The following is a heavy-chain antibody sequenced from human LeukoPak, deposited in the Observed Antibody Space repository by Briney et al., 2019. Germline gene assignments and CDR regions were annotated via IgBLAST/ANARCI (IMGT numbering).Heavy chain of an antibody. Sequence: ASVKVSCKASGYTFTGYYMHWVRQAPGQGLEWMGWINPNSGGTNYAQKFQGRVTMTRDTSISTAYMELSRLRSDDTAVYYCARVPFTIFGVVIFGSEDYYGMDVWGQGTTVTVSS. D-gene: IGHD3-3*01. CDR2: INPNSGGT. CDR3: ARVPFTIFGVVIFGSEDYYGMDV. CDR1: GYTFTGYY. J-gene: IGHJ6*02. V-gene: IGHV1-2*02.